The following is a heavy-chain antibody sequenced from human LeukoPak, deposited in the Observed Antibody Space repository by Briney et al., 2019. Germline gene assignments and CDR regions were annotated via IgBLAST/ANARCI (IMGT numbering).Heavy chain of an antibody. Sequence: ASVKVSCKASGGTFSSYAINWVRQATGQGLEWMGWMNLNSGNTGYAQNFQGRVTMTRNTSISTVYMELSSLRSEDTAVYYCVRGDYNYYGMDVWGQGTTVTVSS. CDR3: VRGDYNYYGMDV. CDR1: GGTFSSYA. J-gene: IGHJ6*02. V-gene: IGHV1-8*02. CDR2: MNLNSGNT.